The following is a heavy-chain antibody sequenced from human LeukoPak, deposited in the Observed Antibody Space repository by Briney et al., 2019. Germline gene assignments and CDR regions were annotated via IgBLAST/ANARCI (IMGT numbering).Heavy chain of an antibody. CDR2: IYYSGST. CDR3: ARQSGSGWYVRYFDY. D-gene: IGHD6-19*01. J-gene: IGHJ4*02. CDR1: GGSISSSSYY. Sequence: PSETLSLTCTVSGGSISSSSYYWGWIRQPPGKGLEWIGSIYYSGSTYYNPSLKSRVTISVDTSKNQFSLKLSSVTAADTAVYCCARQSGSGWYVRYFDYWGQGTLVTVSS. V-gene: IGHV4-39*01.